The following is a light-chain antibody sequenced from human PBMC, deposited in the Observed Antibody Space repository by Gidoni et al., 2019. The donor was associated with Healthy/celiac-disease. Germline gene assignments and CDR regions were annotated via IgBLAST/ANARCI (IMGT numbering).Light chain of an antibody. V-gene: IGKV3-20*01. CDR3: QQYGSSLDS. Sequence: EIVLTQSPGTLSLSPGERATLSCRASQSVSSSYLAWYQQKPGQAPRLLIYGASSRATGIPDRFSGSGSGTDFTLTISRLEPEDFAVYYCQQYGSSLDSFXXXTKLEIK. J-gene: IGKJ2*03. CDR1: QSVSSSY. CDR2: GAS.